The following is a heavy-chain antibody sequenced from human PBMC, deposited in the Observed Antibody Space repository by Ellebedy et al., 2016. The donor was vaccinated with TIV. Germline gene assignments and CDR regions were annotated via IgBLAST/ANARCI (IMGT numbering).Heavy chain of an antibody. Sequence: SETLSLTCTVSGYSISSGYYWGWIRQPPGKGLEWIGSTYRSGSTYYNPSLKSRVTISVDTSKNQFSLKLSSVTAADTAVYYCARARYGAYRYFDLWGRGTLVTVSS. CDR1: GYSISSGYY. D-gene: IGHD4-17*01. CDR3: ARARYGAYRYFDL. V-gene: IGHV4-38-2*02. J-gene: IGHJ2*01. CDR2: TYRSGST.